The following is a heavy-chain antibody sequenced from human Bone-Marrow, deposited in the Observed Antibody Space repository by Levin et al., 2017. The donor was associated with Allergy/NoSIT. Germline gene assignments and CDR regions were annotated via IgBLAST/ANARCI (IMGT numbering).Heavy chain of an antibody. CDR1: GFRFGDYY. Sequence: GGSLRLSCAASGFRFGDYYMSWIRQAPGKGLEWISYVSSTSTYKKYADSVKGRFIISRDNARNSLYLQLNNLGAEDTAVYYCAKTHFSQVPVVDYHVDVWGKGTTVTVTS. V-gene: IGHV3-11*06. CDR3: AKTHFSQVPVVDYHVDV. D-gene: IGHD3-3*02. CDR2: VSSTSTYK. J-gene: IGHJ6*03.